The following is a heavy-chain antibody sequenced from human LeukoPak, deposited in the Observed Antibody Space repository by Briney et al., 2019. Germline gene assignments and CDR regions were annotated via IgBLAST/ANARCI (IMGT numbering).Heavy chain of an antibody. D-gene: IGHD2-8*01. CDR2: INHSGST. CDR1: GGSISSYY. V-gene: IGHV4-34*01. J-gene: IGHJ4*02. Sequence: SETLSLTCTVSGGSISSYYWSWIRQPPGKGLEWIGEINHSGSTNYNPSLKSRVTISVDTSKNQFSLKLSSVTAADTAVYYCATDGYCTNGVCVYWGQGTLVTVSS. CDR3: ATDGYCTNGVCVY.